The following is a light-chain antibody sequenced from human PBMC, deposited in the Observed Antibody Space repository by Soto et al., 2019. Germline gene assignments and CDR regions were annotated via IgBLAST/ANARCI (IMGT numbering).Light chain of an antibody. J-gene: IGKJ2*01. CDR3: QQYGDSPRT. Sequence: EIVLTQSPGTLSLSPGERATLYCRASQTVSSNNLAWYQQKPGQAPRLLIYGASSRAAGIPDRFSGSGSGADFSLTIARLEPEDLAVYYCQQYGDSPRTFGHGNKVEIK. V-gene: IGKV3-20*01. CDR2: GAS. CDR1: QTVSSNN.